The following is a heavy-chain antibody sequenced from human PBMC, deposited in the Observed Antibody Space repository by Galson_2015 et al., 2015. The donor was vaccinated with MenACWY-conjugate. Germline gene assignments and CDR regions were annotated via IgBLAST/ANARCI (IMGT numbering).Heavy chain of an antibody. CDR1: GFTFSRYW. V-gene: IGHV3-7*03. J-gene: IGHJ6*02. CDR2: TKEDGSEK. Sequence: SLRLSCAASGFTFSRYWMTWVRQAPGKGLEWVANTKEDGSEKYYVDSVKGRFTISRDNAKNSLYLQMNSLRADDTAVYYCARHILAAVYGIDVWGQGTTVTVSS. CDR3: ARHILAAVYGIDV. D-gene: IGHD6-13*01.